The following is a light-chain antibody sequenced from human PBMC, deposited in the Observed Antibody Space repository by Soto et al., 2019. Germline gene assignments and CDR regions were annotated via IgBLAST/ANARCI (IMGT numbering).Light chain of an antibody. V-gene: IGKV1-5*01. Sequence: DVQTTQSPSTVSASVGDRVTITCRASESVSNWLAWYQQKPGKAPKLLIYDASSLESGVPSRFSGRGSGSEFTLSISSLQPDDFATFYCQQYHGAPYTFGQGTKLEIK. CDR2: DAS. J-gene: IGKJ2*01. CDR1: ESVSNW. CDR3: QQYHGAPYT.